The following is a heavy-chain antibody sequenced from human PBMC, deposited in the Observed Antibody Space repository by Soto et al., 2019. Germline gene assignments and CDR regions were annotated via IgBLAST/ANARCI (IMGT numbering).Heavy chain of an antibody. D-gene: IGHD1-1*01. Sequence: SETLSLTCVISGNNVSTNSPGWNWIRQSPSRGLEWLGRTYYRSKWNNDYADSVKGRITVNPDTSKNQFSLQLNSVTPGDTGLYYCARNSWNAPPDFDFWGQGSQVTVSS. CDR2: TYYRSKWNN. J-gene: IGHJ4*02. CDR1: GNNVSTNSPG. V-gene: IGHV6-1*01. CDR3: ARNSWNAPPDFDF.